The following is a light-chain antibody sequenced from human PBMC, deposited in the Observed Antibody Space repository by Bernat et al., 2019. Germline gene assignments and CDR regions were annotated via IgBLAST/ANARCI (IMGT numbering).Light chain of an antibody. CDR2: GAS. V-gene: IGKV1-9*01. CDR1: QVIGTY. J-gene: IGKJ5*01. CDR3: QQLNSYPIT. Sequence: DIQLTQSPPFLSASVGDRVTNTCRASQVIGTYLAWYQQKAGKAPKLLVYGASTLQTGVPSRFSGSGSGTEFTLTVSTLQPEDSATYHCQQLNSYPITFGQGTRLEIK.